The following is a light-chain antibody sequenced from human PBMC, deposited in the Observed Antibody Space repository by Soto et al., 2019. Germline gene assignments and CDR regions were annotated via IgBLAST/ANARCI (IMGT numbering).Light chain of an antibody. CDR2: DAS. J-gene: IGKJ3*01. V-gene: IGKV1-33*01. Sequence: DIQMTQSPSSLSASVGDRVTITCQASHDINLYLNWYQQKPGKAPRLLIYDASNVETGVPSRFSGDGSETDFTLTINSLQPEDIATYYCLQYDTLPPTLGPGTKVEIQ. CDR1: HDINLY. CDR3: LQYDTLPPT.